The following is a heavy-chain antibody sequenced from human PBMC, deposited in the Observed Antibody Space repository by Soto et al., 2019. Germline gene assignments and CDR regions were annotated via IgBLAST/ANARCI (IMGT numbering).Heavy chain of an antibody. CDR3: ARHIAAAGTFDY. CDR2: INAGNGNT. D-gene: IGHD6-13*01. J-gene: IGHJ4*02. V-gene: IGHV1-3*01. CDR1: GYIFSSYA. Sequence: ASAKICRTASGYIFSSYAMHWVRQAPGQRLEWMGWINAGNGNTKYSQKFQDRVTITRDTSASTAYMEVSSLRSEDTAVYYCARHIAAAGTFDYWGQGTLVTVSS.